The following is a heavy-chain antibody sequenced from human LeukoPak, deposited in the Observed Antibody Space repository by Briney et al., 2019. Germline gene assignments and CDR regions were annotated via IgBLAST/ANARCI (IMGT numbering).Heavy chain of an antibody. D-gene: IGHD4-11*01. CDR3: ARDNNLQW. J-gene: IGHJ1*01. V-gene: IGHV3-69-1*01. Sequence: GGSLRLSCAASGFTFSDYYMSWVRQAPGKGLEWVSYISSGNTKYYADSVKGRFTISRDNAKNSLYLQMNSLRAEDTALYYCARDNNLQWWGQGTLVTVSS. CDR2: ISSGNTK. CDR1: GFTFSDYY.